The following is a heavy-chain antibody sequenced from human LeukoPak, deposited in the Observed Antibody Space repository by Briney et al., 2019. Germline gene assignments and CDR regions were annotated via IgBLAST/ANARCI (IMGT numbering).Heavy chain of an antibody. CDR1: GGSFSGYY. J-gene: IGHJ4*02. Sequence: SETLSLTCAVYGGSFSGYYWSWIRQPPGKGLEWIGEVNHSGSTNYNPPLKSRVTISVDTSKNQFSLKLSSVTAADTAVYYCARGLGIAVMDWGQGTLVTVSS. V-gene: IGHV4-34*01. CDR2: VNHSGST. D-gene: IGHD6-19*01. CDR3: ARGLGIAVMD.